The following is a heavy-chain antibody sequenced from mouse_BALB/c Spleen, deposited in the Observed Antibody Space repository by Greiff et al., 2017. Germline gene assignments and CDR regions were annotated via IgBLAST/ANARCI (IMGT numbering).Heavy chain of an antibody. D-gene: IGHD1-1*01. Sequence: VQLQQSGAELVRSGASVKLSCTASGFNIKDYYMHWVKQRPEQGLEWIGWIDPENGDTEYAPKFQGKATMTADTSSNTAYLQLSSLTSEDTAVYYCSGAYGSSLYAMDYWGQGTSVTVSS. CDR2: IDPENGDT. CDR1: GFNIKDYY. V-gene: IGHV14-4*02. CDR3: SGAYGSSLYAMDY. J-gene: IGHJ4*01.